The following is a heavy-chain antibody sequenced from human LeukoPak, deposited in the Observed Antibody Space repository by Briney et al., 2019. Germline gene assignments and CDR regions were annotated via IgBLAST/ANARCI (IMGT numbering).Heavy chain of an antibody. J-gene: IGHJ4*02. CDR3: ARASTSTSFDY. V-gene: IGHV3-21*01. D-gene: IGHD2-15*01. CDR1: GFPFSSYS. Sequence: GGSLRLSCEASGFPFSSYSMSWVRQARGKGLEWVSSITSSGRYIYYADSVKGRFTISRDNANNSLFLQMNSLRVEDTAVYYCARASTSTSFDYWGQGTLVTVSS. CDR2: ITSSGRYI.